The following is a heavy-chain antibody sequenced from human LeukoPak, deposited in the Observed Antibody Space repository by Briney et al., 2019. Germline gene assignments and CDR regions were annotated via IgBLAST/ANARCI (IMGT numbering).Heavy chain of an antibody. Sequence: PGGSLRLSCAASGFTFSSYGMHWVRQAPGKGLEWVAFIRYDGSNKYYADSVKGRFTISRDNSKNTLYLQMNSLRSDDTAVYYCAATRRSGYVIFDYWGQGTLVTVSS. V-gene: IGHV3-30*02. CDR3: AATRRSGYVIFDY. D-gene: IGHD5-12*01. CDR2: IRYDGSNK. J-gene: IGHJ4*02. CDR1: GFTFSSYG.